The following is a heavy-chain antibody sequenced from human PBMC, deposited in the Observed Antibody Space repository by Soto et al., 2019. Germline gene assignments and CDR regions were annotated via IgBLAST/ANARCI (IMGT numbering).Heavy chain of an antibody. CDR2: IYHSGST. V-gene: IGHV4-4*02. CDR1: GGSISSSNW. CDR3: AREVVLRFLEWPFPDV. J-gene: IGHJ6*02. D-gene: IGHD3-3*01. Sequence: SETLSLTCAVSGGSISSSNWWSWVRQPPGKGLEWIGEIYHSGSTNYNPSLKSRVTISVDTSKNQFSLKLSSVTAADTAVYYCAREVVLRFLEWPFPDVWGQGTTVTVSS.